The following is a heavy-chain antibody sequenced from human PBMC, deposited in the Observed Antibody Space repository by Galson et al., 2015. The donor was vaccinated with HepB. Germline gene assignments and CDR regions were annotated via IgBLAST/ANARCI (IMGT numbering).Heavy chain of an antibody. V-gene: IGHV4-39*01. D-gene: IGHD3-22*01. CDR3: ARRPRHYYDSSAYDY. CDR2: IYYTGSI. J-gene: IGHJ4*02. Sequence: ETLSLTCTVSGGSISSSAYYWGWIRQSPGKGLECIGNIYYTGSIYFNPSLKGRVTISVDTSKNQFSLKLTSVTAADTAVYYCARRPRHYYDSSAYDYWGQGALVTVSS. CDR1: GGSISSSAYY.